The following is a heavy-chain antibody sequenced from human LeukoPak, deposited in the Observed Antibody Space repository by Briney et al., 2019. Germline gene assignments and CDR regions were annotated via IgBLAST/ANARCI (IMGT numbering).Heavy chain of an antibody. CDR3: AREYCSGGSCYVGAFDI. D-gene: IGHD2-15*01. CDR2: ISAYNGNT. V-gene: IGHV1-18*01. CDR1: GYTFTSYG. Sequence: GASVKVSCKASGYTFTSYGISWVRQAPGQGLEWMGWISAYNGNTNYAQKLQGRVTMTTDTSTSTAYMELRSLRSDDTAVYYCAREYCSGGSCYVGAFDIWGQGTMVTVSS. J-gene: IGHJ3*02.